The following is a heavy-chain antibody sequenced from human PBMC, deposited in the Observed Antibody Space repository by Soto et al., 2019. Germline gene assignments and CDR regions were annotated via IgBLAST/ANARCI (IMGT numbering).Heavy chain of an antibody. Sequence: ASVKVSCKASGYTFTGYHMHWVRQAPGQGLEWMGWINPNSGGTNYAQKFQGWVTMTRDTSISTAYMELSRLRSDDTAVYYCASSSLHGWQQLGNWGQGTLVTVSS. CDR2: INPNSGGT. CDR3: ASSSLHGWQQLGN. CDR1: GYTFTGYH. D-gene: IGHD6-13*01. J-gene: IGHJ4*02. V-gene: IGHV1-2*04.